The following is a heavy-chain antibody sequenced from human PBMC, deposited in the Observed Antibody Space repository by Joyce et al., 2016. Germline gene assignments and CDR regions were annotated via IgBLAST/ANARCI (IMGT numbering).Heavy chain of an antibody. CDR1: GFSFSGYW. CDR2: SNTDGSST. CDR3: VRGISARPGGPNWFDP. Sequence: EVQLVESGGGLVQPGGSLRLSCAASGFSFSGYWIHWVRQAPGKGLVWVSRSNTDGSSTMFADSVKGRFTISRDNAKNTLYLQMNSLRAEDTAVYYCVRGISARPGGPNWFDPWGQGTLVTVSS. V-gene: IGHV3-74*03. D-gene: IGHD6-6*01. J-gene: IGHJ5*02.